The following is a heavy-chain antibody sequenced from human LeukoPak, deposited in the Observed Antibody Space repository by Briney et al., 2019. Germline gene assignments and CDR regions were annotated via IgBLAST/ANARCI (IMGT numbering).Heavy chain of an antibody. D-gene: IGHD3-10*01. CDR2: IIPILGIA. Sequence: ASVKVSCKASGGTFSSYAIIWVRQAPGQGLEWMGRIIPILGIANYAQKFQGRVTITADKSTSTAYMELSSLRSEDTAVYYCARALWFGELFEYYFDYWGQGTLVTVSS. CDR1: GGTFSSYA. CDR3: ARALWFGELFEYYFDY. V-gene: IGHV1-69*04. J-gene: IGHJ4*02.